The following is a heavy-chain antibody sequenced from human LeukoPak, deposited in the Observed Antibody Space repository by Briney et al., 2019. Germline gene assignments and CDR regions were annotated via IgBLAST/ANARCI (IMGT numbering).Heavy chain of an antibody. Sequence: SVKVSCKASGYTFTGYYMHWVRQAPGQGLEWMGGIIPIFGTANYAQKFQGRVTITADESTSTAYMGLSSLRSEDTAVYYCAREGGGNPHFLSYWGQGTLVTVSS. CDR2: IIPIFGTA. D-gene: IGHD4-23*01. V-gene: IGHV1-69*13. CDR3: AREGGGNPHFLSY. J-gene: IGHJ4*02. CDR1: GYTFTGYY.